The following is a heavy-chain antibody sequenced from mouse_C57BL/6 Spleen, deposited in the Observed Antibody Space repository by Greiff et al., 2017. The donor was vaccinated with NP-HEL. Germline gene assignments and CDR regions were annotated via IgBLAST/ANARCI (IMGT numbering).Heavy chain of an antibody. J-gene: IGHJ3*01. CDR1: GFTFSSYG. D-gene: IGHD2-4*01. Sequence: EVKVVESGGDLVKPGGSLKLSCAASGFTFSSYGMSWVRQTPDKRLEWVATISSGGSYTYYPDSVKGRFTISRDNAKNTLYLQMSSLKSEDTAMYYCARDDDGFAYWGQGTLVTVSA. CDR3: ARDDDGFAY. CDR2: ISSGGSYT. V-gene: IGHV5-6*01.